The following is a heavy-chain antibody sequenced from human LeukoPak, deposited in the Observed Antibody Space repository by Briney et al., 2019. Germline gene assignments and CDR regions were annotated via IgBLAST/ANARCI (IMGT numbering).Heavy chain of an antibody. CDR3: ARAGYYYYMDV. V-gene: IGHV4-59*01. CDR1: GGSISSYY. J-gene: IGHJ6*03. CDR2: IYYSGST. Sequence: SETLSLTCTVSGGSISSYYWSWIRQPPGKGLEWIGYIYYSGSTNYNPSLKSRVTISVDTSKNQFSLKLSSVTAADTAAYYCARAGYYYYMDVWGKGTTVTVSS.